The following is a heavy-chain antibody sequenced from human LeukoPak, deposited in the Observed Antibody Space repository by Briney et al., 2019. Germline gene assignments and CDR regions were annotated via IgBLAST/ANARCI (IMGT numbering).Heavy chain of an antibody. CDR2: ISWNSGSI. J-gene: IGHJ4*02. D-gene: IGHD6-13*01. V-gene: IGHV3-9*01. CDR1: GFTFDDYA. CDR3: ATTGYSSSWYYFDF. Sequence: GRSLRLSCAASGFTFDDYAMHWVQQAPGKGLEWVSGISWNSGSIGYADSVKGRFTISRDNAKNSLYLQMNSLRAEDTAVYYCATTGYSSSWYYFDFWGQGTLVTVSS.